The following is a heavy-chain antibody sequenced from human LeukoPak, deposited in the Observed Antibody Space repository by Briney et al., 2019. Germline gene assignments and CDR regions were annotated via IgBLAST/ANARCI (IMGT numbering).Heavy chain of an antibody. CDR3: AREGPYGSGAYYTYWFDP. CDR2: INHSGTT. J-gene: IGHJ5*02. Sequence: PSETLSLTCVVYGGSFSGYQWTWIRQPPGKGLEWIGEINHSGTTSYSPSLKSRVTISIDTSRNHFSLKLTSVTAADTAVYYCAREGPYGSGAYYTYWFDPWGQGTLVTVSS. D-gene: IGHD3-10*01. V-gene: IGHV4-34*01. CDR1: GGSFSGYQ.